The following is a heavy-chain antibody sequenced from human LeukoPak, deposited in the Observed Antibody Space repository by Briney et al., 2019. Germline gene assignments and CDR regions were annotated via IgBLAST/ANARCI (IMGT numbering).Heavy chain of an antibody. J-gene: IGHJ5*01. D-gene: IGHD6-6*01. Sequence: SETLSLTCTVSGGSISDYYWSWVRQPPREGTGVAWVHLYQWEHQLQPLPQESSHHISRHVQEPVLPKLSSVTAADTAEYYCARHRSPTSSSFFDSWGQGTLVSVSS. CDR1: GGSISDYY. CDR2: LYQWEH. CDR3: ARHRSPTSSSFFDS. V-gene: IGHV4-4*09.